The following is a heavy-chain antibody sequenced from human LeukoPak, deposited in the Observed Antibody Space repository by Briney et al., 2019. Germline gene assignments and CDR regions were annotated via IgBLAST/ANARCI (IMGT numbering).Heavy chain of an antibody. Sequence: GGSLRLSCAASGFTFSSYWMSWVRQAPGKGLEWVANIKQDGSEKYYVDSVKGRFSISRDNAKNSLNLQMDSLRVEDTALYYCAKLFESGTYNNFFHYWGQGTLVTVFS. CDR3: AKLFESGTYNNFFHY. CDR1: GFTFSSYW. D-gene: IGHD3-10*01. J-gene: IGHJ4*02. CDR2: IKQDGSEK. V-gene: IGHV3-7*01.